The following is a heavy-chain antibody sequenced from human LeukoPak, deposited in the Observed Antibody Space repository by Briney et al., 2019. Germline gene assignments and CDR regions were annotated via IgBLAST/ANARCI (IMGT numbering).Heavy chain of an antibody. CDR1: GFTFSSYG. CDR2: ISYDGSNK. V-gene: IGHV3-30*18. Sequence: PGGSLRLSCAASGFTFSSYGMHWVRQAPAKGLEWVAVISYDGSNKYYADSVKGRFTISRDDSKNTLYLQMNSLRAEDTAVYYCAKDPWGYFSGGSCFFFDYSGQGTLVTASS. D-gene: IGHD2-15*01. CDR3: AKDPWGYFSGGSCFFFDY. J-gene: IGHJ4*02.